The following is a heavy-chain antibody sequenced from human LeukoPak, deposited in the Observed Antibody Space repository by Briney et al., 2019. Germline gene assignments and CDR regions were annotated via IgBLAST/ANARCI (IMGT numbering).Heavy chain of an antibody. CDR1: GYTFTSYG. J-gene: IGHJ4*02. V-gene: IGHV1-18*01. CDR3: ARDNSIAAAGLFDY. CDR2: ISAYNGNT. Sequence: ASVKVSFKASGYTFTSYGISWVRQAPGQGLEWMGWISAYNGNTNYAQKLQGRVTMTTDTSTSTAYMELRSLRSDDTAVYYCARDNSIAAAGLFDYWGQGTLVTVSS. D-gene: IGHD6-13*01.